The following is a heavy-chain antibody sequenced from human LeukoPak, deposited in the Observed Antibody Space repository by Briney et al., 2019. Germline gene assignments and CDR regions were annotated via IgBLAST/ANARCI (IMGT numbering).Heavy chain of an antibody. J-gene: IGHJ5*02. D-gene: IGHD2-2*01. Sequence: GGSLRLSCAASGFTFSNYAMSWVRQAPGKGLEWVSGINGGGGGGTFHADSVRGRFTISRDNSKNTLYLQMSSLRAEDTAVYYCAASLPNIVVVPAAKGPFGSWGQGTLVTVSS. CDR3: AASLPNIVVVPAAKGPFGS. CDR2: INGGGGGGT. CDR1: GFTFSNYA. V-gene: IGHV3-23*01.